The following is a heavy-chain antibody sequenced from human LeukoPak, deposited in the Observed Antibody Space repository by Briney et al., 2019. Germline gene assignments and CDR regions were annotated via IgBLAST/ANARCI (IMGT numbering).Heavy chain of an antibody. J-gene: IGHJ4*02. V-gene: IGHV3-73*01. CDR2: IRSKANSYAT. CDR1: GFTFSGSA. D-gene: IGHD3-9*01. Sequence: GGSLRLSCAASGFTFSGSAMHWVRQASGKGLEWVGRIRSKANSYATAYAASVKGRFTISRDDSKNTAYLQMNSLRADDTAVYYCVKDHGWLLYSWGQGTLVTVSS. CDR3: VKDHGWLLYS.